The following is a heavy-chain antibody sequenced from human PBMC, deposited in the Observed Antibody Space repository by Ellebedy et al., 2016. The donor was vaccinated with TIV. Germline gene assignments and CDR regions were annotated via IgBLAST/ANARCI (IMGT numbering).Heavy chain of an antibody. CDR2: ISGSGGST. Sequence: GESLKISCAASGFTFSSYAMSWVRQAPGKGLEWVSGISGSGGSTYYADSAKGRFTISRDNSKNTLYLQMNSLRAEDTAVYYCAKDTWFGESDYWGQGTLVTVSS. J-gene: IGHJ4*02. V-gene: IGHV3-23*01. CDR3: AKDTWFGESDY. CDR1: GFTFSSYA. D-gene: IGHD3-10*01.